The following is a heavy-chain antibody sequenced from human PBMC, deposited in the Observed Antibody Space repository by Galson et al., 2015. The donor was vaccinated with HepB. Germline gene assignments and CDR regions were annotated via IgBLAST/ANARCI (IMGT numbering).Heavy chain of an antibody. Sequence: SLRLSCAASGFTFSGSAIHWVRQASGKGPEWIGSIRSKANNYATSYVPSLKGRFTISRDDSKNMAYLHMKSLKTEDTAVYYCTRLGDFSGYSSRWGQGTLVTVSS. D-gene: IGHD6-13*01. CDR1: GFTFSGSA. V-gene: IGHV3-73*01. J-gene: IGHJ4*02. CDR3: TRLGDFSGYSSR. CDR2: IRSKANNYAT.